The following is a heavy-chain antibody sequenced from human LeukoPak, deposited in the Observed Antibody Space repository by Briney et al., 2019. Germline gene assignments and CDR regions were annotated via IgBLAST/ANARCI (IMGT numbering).Heavy chain of an antibody. CDR3: ARDGCSGGSCYPYFDY. CDR2: IYTSGST. CDR1: GGSISSGSYY. V-gene: IGHV4-61*02. D-gene: IGHD2-15*01. J-gene: IGHJ4*02. Sequence: SQTLSLTCTVSGGSISSGSYYWSWIRPPAGKELVWIGRIYTSGSTNPNPSLKSRVTISVDTSKIQFSLKLSSVTAADTAVYYCARDGCSGGSCYPYFDYWGQGTLVTVSS.